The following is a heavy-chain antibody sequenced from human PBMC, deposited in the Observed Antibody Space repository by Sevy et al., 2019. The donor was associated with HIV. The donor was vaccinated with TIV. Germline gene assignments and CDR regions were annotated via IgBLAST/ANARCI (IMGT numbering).Heavy chain of an antibody. D-gene: IGHD3-22*01. CDR3: ATATINMIAPSPVNSCAFDI. J-gene: IGHJ3*02. CDR2: FDPEDGET. CDR1: GYTLTELS. V-gene: IGHV1-24*01. Sequence: ASVKVSCKVSGYTLTELSMHWVRQAPGKGLEWMGGFDPEDGETIYAQKFQGRVTMTEDTSTDTAYMELSSLRSEDTAVYYCATATINMIAPSPVNSCAFDIWGQGTMVTVSS.